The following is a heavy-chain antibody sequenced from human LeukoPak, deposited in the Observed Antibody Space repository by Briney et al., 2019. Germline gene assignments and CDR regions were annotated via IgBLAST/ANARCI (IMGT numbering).Heavy chain of an antibody. Sequence: PSETLSLTCAVSGGSISSGGYSWSWIRQPPGKGLEWIGYIYHSGSTYYNPSLKSRVTISVDRSKNQFSLKLSSVTAADTAVYYCARLTVTTKGAYYYYYGMDVWGQGTTVTVSS. CDR3: ARLTVTTKGAYYYYYGMDV. CDR1: GGSISSGGYS. CDR2: IYHSGST. D-gene: IGHD4-17*01. J-gene: IGHJ6*02. V-gene: IGHV4-30-2*01.